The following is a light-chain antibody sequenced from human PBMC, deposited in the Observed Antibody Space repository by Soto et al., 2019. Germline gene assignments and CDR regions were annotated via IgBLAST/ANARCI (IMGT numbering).Light chain of an antibody. Sequence: EIVMTQSPATLSVSPGERATLSCRASQSVFSSLAWYQQKPGQAPRLLIYGAATRATGIPARFSGSGSGTEFTLTISSLQSEDFATYYCQQAYSFPLTFGGGTKVEIK. J-gene: IGKJ4*01. CDR1: QSVFSS. CDR2: GAA. CDR3: QQAYSFPLT. V-gene: IGKV3-15*01.